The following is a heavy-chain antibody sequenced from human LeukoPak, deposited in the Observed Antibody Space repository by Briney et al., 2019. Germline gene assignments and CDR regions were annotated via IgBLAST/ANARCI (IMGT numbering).Heavy chain of an antibody. V-gene: IGHV3-23*01. CDR3: AGAFYYFDC. J-gene: IGHJ4*02. Sequence: PGGSLRLSCAASGLTFNTYAMNWVRQAPGRGLEWVSTITSSGGGTYYADSVKGRLTISRDNSKNTLYLQMNSLRAEDTAVYYCAGAFYYFDCWGQGTLVTVSS. CDR1: GLTFNTYA. CDR2: ITSSGGGT.